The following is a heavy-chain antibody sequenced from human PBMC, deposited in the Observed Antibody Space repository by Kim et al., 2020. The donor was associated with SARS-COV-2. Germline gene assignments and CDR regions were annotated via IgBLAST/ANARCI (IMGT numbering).Heavy chain of an antibody. V-gene: IGHV1-69*13. CDR3: ARDGNPLAAAGSNYYGMDV. CDR1: GGTFSSYA. J-gene: IGHJ6*02. CDR2: IIPIFGTA. D-gene: IGHD6-13*01. Sequence: SVKVSCKASGGTFSSYAISWVRQAPGQGLEWMGGIIPIFGTANYAQKFQGRVTITADESTSTAYMELSSLRSEDTAVYYCARDGNPLAAAGSNYYGMDVWGQGTTVTVSS.